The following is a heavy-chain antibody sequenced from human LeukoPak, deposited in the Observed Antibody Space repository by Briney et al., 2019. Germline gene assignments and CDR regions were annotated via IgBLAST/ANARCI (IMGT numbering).Heavy chain of an antibody. D-gene: IGHD3-10*01. CDR1: GFTFSSYA. CDR2: ISSSSSYI. V-gene: IGHV3-21*01. CDR3: ARDLYYGSGIGGA. J-gene: IGHJ5*02. Sequence: PGGSLRLSCAASGFTFSSYAMSWVRQAPGKGLEWVSSISSSSSYIYYADSVKGRFTISRDNAKNSLYLQMNSLRAEDTAVYYCARDLYYGSGIGGAWGQGTLVTVSS.